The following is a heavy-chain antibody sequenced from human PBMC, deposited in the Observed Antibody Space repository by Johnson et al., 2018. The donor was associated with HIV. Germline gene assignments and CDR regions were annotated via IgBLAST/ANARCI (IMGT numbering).Heavy chain of an antibody. D-gene: IGHD3-22*01. CDR3: ARAPNYYYDSSGYGGAFDI. Sequence: VQLVESGGGLAQPGGSLRLSCAASGLNVSGHYMSWVRQSPGKGLEWVSVIYSGGLTYYAQSVKGRFTISRDNSKNTLYLQMNSLRAEDTAVYYCARAPNYYYDSSGYGGAFDIWGQGTMVTVSS. CDR1: GLNVSGHY. CDR2: IYSGGLT. V-gene: IGHV3-66*02. J-gene: IGHJ3*02.